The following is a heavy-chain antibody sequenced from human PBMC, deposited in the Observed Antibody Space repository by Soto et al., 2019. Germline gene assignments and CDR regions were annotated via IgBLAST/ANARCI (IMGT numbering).Heavy chain of an antibody. CDR3: AREYGYSSGPRVRGYYFDY. V-gene: IGHV4-31*03. D-gene: IGHD6-19*01. J-gene: IGHJ4*02. Sequence: PSETLSLTCTVSGGSISSGGYYWSWIRQHPGKGLEWIGYIYYSGSTYYNPSLKSRVTISVDTSKNQFSLKLSSVTAADTAVYYCAREYGYSSGPRVRGYYFDYWGQGTLVTVSS. CDR1: GGSISSGGYY. CDR2: IYYSGST.